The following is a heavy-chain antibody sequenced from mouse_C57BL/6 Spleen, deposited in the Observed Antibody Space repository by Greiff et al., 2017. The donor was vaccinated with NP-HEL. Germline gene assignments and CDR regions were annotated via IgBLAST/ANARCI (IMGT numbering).Heavy chain of an antibody. V-gene: IGHV1-26*01. D-gene: IGHD1-1*01. CDR1: GYTFTDYY. CDR2: INPNNGGT. Sequence: EVQLQQSGPELVKPGASVKISCKASGYTFTDYYMNWVKQSHGKSLEWIGDINPNNGGTSYNQKFKGKATLTVDTSSSTAYMELRSLTSEDSAVYYCGSSDAYWGQGTLVTVAA. CDR3: GSSDAY. J-gene: IGHJ3*01.